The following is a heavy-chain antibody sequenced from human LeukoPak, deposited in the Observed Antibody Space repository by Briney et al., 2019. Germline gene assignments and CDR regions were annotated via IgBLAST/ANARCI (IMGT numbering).Heavy chain of an antibody. CDR3: AKENRDYDILTGRRGGFDY. Sequence: GGSLRLSCAASGFTFSSYGMHWVRQAPGKGLEWVAFIRHDGSNKYYADSVKGRFTISRDNSKNTLYLQMNSLRAEDTAVYYCAKENRDYDILTGRRGGFDYWGQGTLVTVSS. D-gene: IGHD3-9*01. CDR2: IRHDGSNK. CDR1: GFTFSSYG. J-gene: IGHJ4*02. V-gene: IGHV3-30*02.